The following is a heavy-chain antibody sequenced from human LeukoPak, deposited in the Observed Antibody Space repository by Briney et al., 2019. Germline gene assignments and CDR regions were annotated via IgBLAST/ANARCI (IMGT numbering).Heavy chain of an antibody. CDR1: GFTFSSYE. D-gene: IGHD6-13*01. Sequence: GGSLRLSCAASGFTFSSYEMNWVRQAPGKGLEWVSYISSSGSTIYYADSVKVRFTISRDNAKNSLYLQMNSLRAEDTAVYYCAREPSSSWTADHFDYWGQGTLVTVSS. V-gene: IGHV3-48*03. J-gene: IGHJ4*02. CDR3: AREPSSSWTADHFDY. CDR2: ISSSGSTI.